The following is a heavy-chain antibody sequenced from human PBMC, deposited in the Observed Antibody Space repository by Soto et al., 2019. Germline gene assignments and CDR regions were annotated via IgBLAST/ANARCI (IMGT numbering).Heavy chain of an antibody. CDR1: VVTFSSYA. Sequence: LXLSCAASVVTFSSYAMSWFRQAPGKGLEWVAAISGSGGSTYYADSVKGRFTISRDNSKNTLYLQMNSLRAEDTAVYYCANSRLRQWRYSSSWSTTEFDPWGQGTLVTVSS. CDR2: ISGSGGST. V-gene: IGHV3-23*01. D-gene: IGHD6-13*01. J-gene: IGHJ5*02. CDR3: ANSRLRQWRYSSSWSTTEFDP.